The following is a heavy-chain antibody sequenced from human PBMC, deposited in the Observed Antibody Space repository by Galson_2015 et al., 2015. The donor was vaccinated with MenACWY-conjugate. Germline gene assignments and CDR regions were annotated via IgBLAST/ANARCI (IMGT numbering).Heavy chain of an antibody. J-gene: IGHJ6*03. Sequence: VRQAPGKGLEWVAKIKQGGSEQYYVDSVRGRFTISRDNLKNSLFLQMNSLRAEDTAIYYCAREIRYYYYYIDAWGKGTTVTVSS. CDR3: AREIRYYYYYIDA. V-gene: IGHV3-7*03. CDR2: IKQGGSEQ.